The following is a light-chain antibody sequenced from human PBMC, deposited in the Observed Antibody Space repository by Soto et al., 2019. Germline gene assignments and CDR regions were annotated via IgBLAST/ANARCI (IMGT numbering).Light chain of an antibody. Sequence: QSALTQPASVSGSPGQSITISCTGTSSDVGGYNYVSWYQQHPGKAPKLMIYDVSNRPSGVSNRFSDSKSGNTASLTISGLQAEDEADYYCSSYTSSSFGEVFGTGTKVTVL. CDR3: SSYTSSSFGEV. CDR2: DVS. CDR1: SSDVGGYNY. V-gene: IGLV2-14*01. J-gene: IGLJ1*01.